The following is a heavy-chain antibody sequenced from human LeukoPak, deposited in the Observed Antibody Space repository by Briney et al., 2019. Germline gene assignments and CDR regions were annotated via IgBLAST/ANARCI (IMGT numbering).Heavy chain of an antibody. Sequence: SETLSLTCTVSGGSISSGDYYWTWIRQPPGKGLEWIGSIYYSGSTYYNPSLKSRVTISVDTSKNQFSLKLSSVTAADTAVYYCARLPLGNYYGSGTYYYYYYGMDVWGQGTTVTVPS. CDR3: ARLPLGNYYGSGTYYYYYYGMDV. CDR2: IYYSGST. CDR1: GGSISSGDYY. V-gene: IGHV4-39*01. J-gene: IGHJ6*02. D-gene: IGHD3-10*01.